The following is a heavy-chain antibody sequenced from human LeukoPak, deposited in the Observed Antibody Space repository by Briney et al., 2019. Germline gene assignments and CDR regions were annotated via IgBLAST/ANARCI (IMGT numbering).Heavy chain of an antibody. V-gene: IGHV3-53*01. Sequence: GGSLRLSCAASGLTGSHNYVSWVRQAPGKGLEWVSAIHTSGDTCYADSVKGRFTISRDTSKNTLYLQTNSLRVEGTAVYYCIVFGDSNHWGQGTLVTVSS. CDR3: IVFGDSNH. D-gene: IGHD4-17*01. CDR2: IHTSGDT. J-gene: IGHJ5*02. CDR1: GLTGSHNY.